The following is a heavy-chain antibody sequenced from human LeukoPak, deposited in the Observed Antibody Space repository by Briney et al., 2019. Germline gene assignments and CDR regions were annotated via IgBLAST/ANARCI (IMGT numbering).Heavy chain of an antibody. CDR3: AKAFSPSYGTLFDY. CDR1: GLTFSNYA. Sequence: PGGSLRLSCAASGLTFSNYAMSWVRQAPGKGLEWVSSIIGSGGRTIYADYVKGRFTMSRDNSKSTLYLQMNSLRADDTAVYFCAKAFSPSYGTLFDYWGQGTLVTVSS. J-gene: IGHJ4*02. D-gene: IGHD1-1*01. V-gene: IGHV3-23*01. CDR2: IIGSGGRT.